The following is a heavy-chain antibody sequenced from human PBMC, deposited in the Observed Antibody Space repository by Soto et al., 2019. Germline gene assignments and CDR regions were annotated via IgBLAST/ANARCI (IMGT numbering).Heavy chain of an antibody. CDR3: ATKPPPGREYFYFDH. J-gene: IGHJ4*02. CDR2: IIPIFGST. V-gene: IGHV1-69*06. Sequence: QVQLVQSGAEVRKPGSSVKVSCEASGGTFSSYSINWVRQAPGQGLEWMGGIIPIFGSTNYAQKFQGRVTITADNSTQSVSNELNSLRPDETALYFWATKPPPGREYFYFDHWGQGTLLTVSS. D-gene: IGHD3-10*01. CDR1: GGTFSSYS.